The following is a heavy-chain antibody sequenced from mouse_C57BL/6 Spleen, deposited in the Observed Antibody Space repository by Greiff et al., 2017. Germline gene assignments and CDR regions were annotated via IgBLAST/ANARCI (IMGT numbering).Heavy chain of an antibody. CDR3: AREGYGSSYYAMDY. J-gene: IGHJ4*01. CDR2: INPNNGGT. Sequence: EVKLQQSGPELVKPGASVKISCKASGYTFTDYYMNWVKQSHGKSLEWIGDINPNNGGTSYNQKFKGKATLTVDKSSSTAYMELRSLTSEDSAVYYCAREGYGSSYYAMDYWGQGTSVTVSS. V-gene: IGHV1-26*01. D-gene: IGHD1-1*01. CDR1: GYTFTDYY.